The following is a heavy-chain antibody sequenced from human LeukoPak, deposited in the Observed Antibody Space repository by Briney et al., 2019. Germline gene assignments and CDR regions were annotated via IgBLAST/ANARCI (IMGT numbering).Heavy chain of an antibody. J-gene: IGHJ4*02. CDR3: AKLIVVVGTSRYFDY. CDR2: ISGGGGST. V-gene: IGHV3-23*01. CDR1: GFTFSSYD. Sequence: GGSLRLSCAASGFTFSSYDMNWVRQAPGKGLEWVSTISGGGGSTFYADSVKGRFIISRDNSKNTLYLQMNSLRAEDTAVYYCAKLIVVVGTSRYFDYWGQGTLVTVSS. D-gene: IGHD3-22*01.